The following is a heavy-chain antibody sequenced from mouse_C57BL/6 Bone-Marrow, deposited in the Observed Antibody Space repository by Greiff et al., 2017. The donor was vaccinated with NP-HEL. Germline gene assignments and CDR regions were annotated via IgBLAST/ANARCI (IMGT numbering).Heavy chain of an antibody. J-gene: IGHJ3*01. CDR1: GFTFSSYG. D-gene: IGHD1-1*01. Sequence: EVQLVESGGDLVKPGGSLKLSCAASGFTFSSYGMSWVRQTPDKRLEWVATISSGGSYTYYPDSVKGRFTISRDNAKNTLYLQMSSLKSEDTAMYYCARHYYGSSYWFAYWGQGTLVTVSA. V-gene: IGHV5-6*01. CDR3: ARHYYGSSYWFAY. CDR2: ISSGGSYT.